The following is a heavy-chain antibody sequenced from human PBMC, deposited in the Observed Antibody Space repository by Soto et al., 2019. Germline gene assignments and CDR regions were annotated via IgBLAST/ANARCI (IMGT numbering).Heavy chain of an antibody. CDR2: ISNYNGDT. Sequence: HVQVLQSGAEVKKPGASVKVSCKVSGDTFTNYGFSWVRQAPGQGLEWMGWISNYNGDTVYEQRFQGRVTMTTDTSTTTAYMELRSLRSDDTAMYYCARVGGRGDGYNYAYWGQGTLVTVSS. J-gene: IGHJ4*02. V-gene: IGHV1-18*01. CDR1: GDTFTNYG. D-gene: IGHD5-12*01. CDR3: ARVGGRGDGYNYAY.